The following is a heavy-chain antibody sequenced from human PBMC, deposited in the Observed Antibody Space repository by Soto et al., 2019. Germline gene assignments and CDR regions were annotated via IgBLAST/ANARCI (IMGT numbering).Heavy chain of an antibody. CDR1: GGSFSGYY. CDR2: INHSGST. D-gene: IGHD3-16*01. V-gene: IGHV4-34*01. J-gene: IGHJ5*02. CDR3: ARTRYYDYVWGSYSRWFDP. Sequence: PSLTCAVYGGSFSGYYWSWIRQPPGKGLEWIGEINHSGSTNYNPSLKSRVTISVDTSKNQFSLKLSSVTAADTAVYYCARTRYYDYVWGSYSRWFDPWGQGTLVTVSS.